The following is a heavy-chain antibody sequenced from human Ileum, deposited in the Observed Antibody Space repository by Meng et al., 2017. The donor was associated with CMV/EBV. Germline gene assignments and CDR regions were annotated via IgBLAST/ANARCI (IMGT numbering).Heavy chain of an antibody. CDR3: AKISYGSESYRFRGWFDP. Sequence: STFYWGWIRQPPGKGLEWIGNIYYTGITYYNPSLKSRVTISIDTSKNHFSLKLYSVTAADTAVYYCAKISYGSESYRFRGWFDPWGQGTLVTVSS. D-gene: IGHD3-10*01. CDR1: STFY. CDR2: IYYTGIT. V-gene: IGHV4-39*02. J-gene: IGHJ5*02.